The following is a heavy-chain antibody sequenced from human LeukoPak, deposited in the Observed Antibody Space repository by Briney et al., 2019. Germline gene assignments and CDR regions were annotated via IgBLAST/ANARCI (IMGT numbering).Heavy chain of an antibody. D-gene: IGHD6-19*01. CDR2: VRSESDGSNT. Sequence: GGSLRLSCAASGFTFSSHGMHWVRQAPGKGLEWVAFVRSESDGSNTYYADSVRGRFTISRDNSKNTLYLQMDSLRADDTAVYYCAKDLSDSSFWYGELDYWGQGTLVTVSS. CDR3: AKDLSDSSFWYGELDY. J-gene: IGHJ4*02. V-gene: IGHV3-30*02. CDR1: GFTFSSHG.